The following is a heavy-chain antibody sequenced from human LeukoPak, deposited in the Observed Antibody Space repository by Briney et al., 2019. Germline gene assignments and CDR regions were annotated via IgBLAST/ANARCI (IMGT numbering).Heavy chain of an antibody. J-gene: IGHJ4*02. V-gene: IGHV1-2*02. CDR2: INPNSDDT. CDR3: AREPLVVAGNFDY. Sequence: ASVKVSCKASGYTFTGYYMHWVRQAPGQGLEWMGWINPNSDDTNYGQKFRGRVTMTRDTSISTSYMELTRLKSDDTAVYYCAREPLVVAGNFDYWGQGTLVTVSS. D-gene: IGHD6-19*01. CDR1: GYTFTGYY.